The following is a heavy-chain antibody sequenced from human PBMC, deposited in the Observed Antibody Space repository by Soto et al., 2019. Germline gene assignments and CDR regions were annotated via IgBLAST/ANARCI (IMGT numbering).Heavy chain of an antibody. Sequence: SETLSLTCTVSGGSVSSSSYYWGWIRQPPGKGLEWIGSIYYTGSTYYNPSLKSRVTISVDTSMNQFSLKLSSVTAAHTAVYYCAGPLASRSSADYWGQGTLVTVSS. V-gene: IGHV4-39*01. CDR2: IYYTGST. CDR3: AGPLASRSSADY. CDR1: GGSVSSSSYY. J-gene: IGHJ4*02. D-gene: IGHD6-6*01.